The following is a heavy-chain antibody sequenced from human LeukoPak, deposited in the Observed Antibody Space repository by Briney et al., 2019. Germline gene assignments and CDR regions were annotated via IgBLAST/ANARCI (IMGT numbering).Heavy chain of an antibody. V-gene: IGHV4-59*01. Sequence: SETLSLTCTVSGVSISGYSWSWIRQPPGRGLEWIGYIYYNGSTSYNPSLKSRVTLSLDTSKKQFSLKLSSVTAADTAVYYCARVYCSSNSCYEVYWGQGALVTVSS. CDR1: GVSISGYS. CDR2: IYYNGST. D-gene: IGHD2-2*01. J-gene: IGHJ4*02. CDR3: ARVYCSSNSCYEVY.